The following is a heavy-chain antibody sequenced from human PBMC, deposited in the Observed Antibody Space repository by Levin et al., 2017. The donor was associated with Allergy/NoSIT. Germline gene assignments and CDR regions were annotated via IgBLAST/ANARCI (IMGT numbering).Heavy chain of an antibody. Sequence: SETLSLTCTVSSGSISTSIYYWGWIRQPPGTGLEWIGSISSSGSTYYNPSLKSRLTISVDTSKNQFSLRLSSVTAADTAIYYCARHIVVVITNTGNWFDPWGQGIQVTVSS. CDR3: ARHIVVVITNTGNWFDP. V-gene: IGHV4-39*01. CDR2: ISSSGST. D-gene: IGHD2-15*01. CDR1: SGSISTSIYY. J-gene: IGHJ5*02.